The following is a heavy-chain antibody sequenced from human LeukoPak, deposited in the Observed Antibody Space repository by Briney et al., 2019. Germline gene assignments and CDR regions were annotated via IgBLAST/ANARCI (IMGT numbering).Heavy chain of an antibody. CDR2: IYYSGST. Sequence: SETLSLTCTVSGDSISSSSYYWGWIRQPPGKGLEWIGYIYYSGSTYYNPSLKSRVTISVDTSKNQFSLKLSSVTAADTAVYYCARNAYCSSTSCAEYFQHWGQGTLVTVSS. V-gene: IGHV4-30-4*08. J-gene: IGHJ1*01. CDR3: ARNAYCSSTSCAEYFQH. D-gene: IGHD2-2*01. CDR1: GDSISSSSYY.